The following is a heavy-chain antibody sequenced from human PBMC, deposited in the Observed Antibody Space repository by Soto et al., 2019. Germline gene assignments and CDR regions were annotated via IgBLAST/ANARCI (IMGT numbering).Heavy chain of an antibody. V-gene: IGHV4-39*01. J-gene: IGHJ5*02. CDR3: ASCSDSPLNWFDP. Sequence: PSETLSLTCSVSGGSISSGISYWGWIRQPPWKGLEWIGTIYNSGSTYLNPSLKSRVTISVDTSKNQVSLKLTSVTAADTAVYYCASCSDSPLNWFDPCGQGXLVTVTS. CDR2: IYNSGST. CDR1: GGSISSGISY. D-gene: IGHD2-15*01.